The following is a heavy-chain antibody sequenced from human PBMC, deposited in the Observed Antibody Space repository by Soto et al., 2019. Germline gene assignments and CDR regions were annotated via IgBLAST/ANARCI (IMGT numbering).Heavy chain of an antibody. J-gene: IGHJ6*03. D-gene: IGHD6-6*01. CDR1: GFTFSSYG. V-gene: IGHV3-33*01. Sequence: GGSLRLSCAASGFTFSSYGMHWVRQAPGKGLEWVAVIWYDGSNKYYADSVKGRFTISRDNSKNTLYLQMNSLRAEDTAVYYCARGFSSSYYYYYMDVWGKGTTVTVSS. CDR3: ARGFSSSYYYYYMDV. CDR2: IWYDGSNK.